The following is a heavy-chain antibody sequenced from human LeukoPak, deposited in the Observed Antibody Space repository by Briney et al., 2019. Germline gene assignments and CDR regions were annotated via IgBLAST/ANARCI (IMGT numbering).Heavy chain of an antibody. Sequence: SETLSLTCTVSGDSIGSYYWSWIRQPPRKELEWIGYVYYTGSTNYNPSLKSRVTISVDTSKNQFSLKLRSVTAADTAIYYCARGYNFIYYFDYWGQGSLATVSS. V-gene: IGHV4-59*01. J-gene: IGHJ4*02. CDR1: GDSIGSYY. CDR3: ARGYNFIYYFDY. D-gene: IGHD5-12*01. CDR2: VYYTGST.